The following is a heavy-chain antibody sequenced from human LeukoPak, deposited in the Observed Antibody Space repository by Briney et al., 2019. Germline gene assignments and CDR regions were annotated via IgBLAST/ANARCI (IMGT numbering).Heavy chain of an antibody. CDR1: GYSISSSSHY. D-gene: IGHD2-2*02. V-gene: IGHV4-39*07. CDR2: IFYTGST. J-gene: IGHJ5*02. Sequence: SETLSLTCTVSGYSISSSSHYWAWIRQAPGKGFEWIGSIFYTGSTNYNPSLESRVTISVDTSKNQFSLKLSSVTAADTAVYYCAREREVGYCDSISCYRNFDPWGQGILVTVSS. CDR3: AREREVGYCDSISCYRNFDP.